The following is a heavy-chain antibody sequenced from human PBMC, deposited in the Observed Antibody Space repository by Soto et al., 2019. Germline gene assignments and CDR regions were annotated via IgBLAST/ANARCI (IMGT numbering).Heavy chain of an antibody. J-gene: IGHJ6*02. CDR1: GYTFTSYY. D-gene: IGHD2-2*02. CDR3: ARDLVVPAAIVSPRYYYYGMDV. V-gene: IGHV1-46*01. CDR2: INPSGGST. Sequence: GASVKVSCKASGYTFTSYYMHWVRQAPGQGLEWMGIINPSGGSTSYAQKFQGRVTMTRDTSTSTVYMELSSLRSEDTAVYYCARDLVVPAAIVSPRYYYYGMDVWGQGTTVTVSS.